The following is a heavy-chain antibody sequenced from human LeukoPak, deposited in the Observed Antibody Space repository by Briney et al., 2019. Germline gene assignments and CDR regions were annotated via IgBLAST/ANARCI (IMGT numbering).Heavy chain of an antibody. D-gene: IGHD3-22*01. CDR1: GGSVSGDY. Sequence: AESRSITCAVYGGSVSGDYWRWIHQHPGKGLEWIGEINHSGSTNYNPSLKSRGTIPVDTAKNQSSLKLSSVTAADTAVYYCARLPPTYYYDSSGYYIDDYWGQGTLVTVSS. J-gene: IGHJ4*02. CDR3: ARLPPTYYYDSSGYYIDDY. CDR2: INHSGST. V-gene: IGHV4-34*01.